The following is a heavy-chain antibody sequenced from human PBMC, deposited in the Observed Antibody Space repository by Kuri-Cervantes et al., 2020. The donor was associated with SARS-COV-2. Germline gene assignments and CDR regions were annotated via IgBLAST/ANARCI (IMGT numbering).Heavy chain of an antibody. CDR3: GHVRQVLFPRRGWYYMDF. Sequence: GSTLVKSTQSLTLTGTFSRFSLSTSGVGVGWIPPHPGKALELLSLIYWNDDKRYSPSLKSRLTTTKGTTKNQVVLTITNVDPVDTATYYCGHVRQVLFPRRGWYYMDFWGKGTTVTVSS. D-gene: IGHD2/OR15-2a*01. CDR1: RFSLSTSGVG. CDR2: IYWNDDK. J-gene: IGHJ6*03. V-gene: IGHV2-5*01.